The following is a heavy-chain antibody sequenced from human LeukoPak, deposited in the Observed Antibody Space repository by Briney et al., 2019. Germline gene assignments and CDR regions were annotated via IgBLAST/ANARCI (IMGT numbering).Heavy chain of an antibody. CDR3: ARGLRTVTTIIDY. V-gene: IGHV3-7*01. D-gene: IGHD4-17*01. J-gene: IGHJ4*02. Sequence: PGGSLRHSCAASGFTFSSYWMSWVRQAPGKGLEWVANIKQDGSEKYYVDSVKGRFTISRDNAKNSLYLQMNSLRAEDTAVYYCARGLRTVTTIIDYWGQGTLVTVSS. CDR2: IKQDGSEK. CDR1: GFTFSSYW.